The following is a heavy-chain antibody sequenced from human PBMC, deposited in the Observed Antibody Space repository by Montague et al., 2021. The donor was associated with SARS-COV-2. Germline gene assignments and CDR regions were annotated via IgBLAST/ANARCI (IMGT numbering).Heavy chain of an antibody. Sequence: SETLSLTCTVTGGPISGSSDYWGWIRQSPGKGLEWIASVAYRGNTYYSPSLKSRLTISVDTSKNQFSLKLNSVTAADTALYYCARREYSYGWGDWGQGTLVTVSS. CDR2: VAYRGNT. CDR3: ARREYSYGWGD. D-gene: IGHD5-18*01. J-gene: IGHJ4*02. CDR1: GGPISGSSDY. V-gene: IGHV4-39*01.